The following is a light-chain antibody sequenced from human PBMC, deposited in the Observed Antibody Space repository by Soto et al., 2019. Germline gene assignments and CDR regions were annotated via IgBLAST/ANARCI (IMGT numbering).Light chain of an antibody. CDR3: QQDDNWPLT. Sequence: DIQMTQSPSSLSASVGDRVTITCRASQTILTYLNWYQQKPGQAPKLLIYAASSLQSGVPSRFSGGGSATDFTLTISSLQSEDFGVYFCQQDDNWPLTFGGGTKVEIK. V-gene: IGKV1-39*01. CDR2: AAS. CDR1: QTILTY. J-gene: IGKJ4*01.